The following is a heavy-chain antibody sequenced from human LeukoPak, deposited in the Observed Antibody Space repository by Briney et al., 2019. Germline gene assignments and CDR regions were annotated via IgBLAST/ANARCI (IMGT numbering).Heavy chain of an antibody. Sequence: SETLSLTCTVSGGSIRSGSYYWSWIRQPAGKGLEWIGRIYTSGGTNYNPSLKSRVTISVDTSKTQFSLKLSSVTAADTAVYYCAREGSSGASNWFDPWGQGTLVTVSS. CDR1: GGSIRSGSYY. CDR3: AREGSSGASNWFDP. CDR2: IYTSGGT. V-gene: IGHV4-61*02. D-gene: IGHD6-19*01. J-gene: IGHJ5*02.